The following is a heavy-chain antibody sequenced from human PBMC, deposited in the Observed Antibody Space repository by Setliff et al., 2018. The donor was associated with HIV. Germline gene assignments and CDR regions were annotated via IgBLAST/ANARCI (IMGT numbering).Heavy chain of an antibody. Sequence: ASVKVSCKASGYSFTNYIMTWVRQAPGQRLEWMGWINGNIKYSQKFQDRVTITRDTSASTVYMDLSSLTSEDTAVYYCASIGFGYYDNSCAWYFDYWGQGTLVTVSS. CDR1: GYSFTNYI. J-gene: IGHJ4*02. D-gene: IGHD3-22*01. CDR3: ASIGFGYYDNSCAWYFDY. V-gene: IGHV1-3*01. CDR2: INGNI.